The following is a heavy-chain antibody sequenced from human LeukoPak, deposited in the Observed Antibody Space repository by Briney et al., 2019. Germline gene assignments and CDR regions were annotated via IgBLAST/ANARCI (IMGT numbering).Heavy chain of an antibody. Sequence: GGSLRLSCAASGFTFSSYAMSWVRQAPGKGLEWVSGIIGGAGGTYYADSVKGRFTISRDNAKNTLYLQMNSLRAEDTAVYYCAHGSMYQLDYWGQGTLVTVSS. CDR1: GFTFSSYA. D-gene: IGHD2-2*01. CDR2: IIGGAGGT. CDR3: AHGSMYQLDY. V-gene: IGHV3-23*01. J-gene: IGHJ4*02.